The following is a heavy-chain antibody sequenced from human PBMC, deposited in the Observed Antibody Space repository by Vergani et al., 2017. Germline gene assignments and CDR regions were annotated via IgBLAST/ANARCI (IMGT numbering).Heavy chain of an antibody. J-gene: IGHJ4*02. CDR1: GYTFTGYY. Sequence: QVQLVQSGAEVKKPGASVKVSCKASGYTFTGYYMHWVRQAPGQGLEWMGWINPNSGGTNYAQKIQGRVTMTRDTSISTAYMELSRLRSDDTAVYYCARAPKYSSMSLDYWGQGTLVTVSS. D-gene: IGHD6-13*01. CDR2: INPNSGGT. V-gene: IGHV1-2*02. CDR3: ARAPKYSSMSLDY.